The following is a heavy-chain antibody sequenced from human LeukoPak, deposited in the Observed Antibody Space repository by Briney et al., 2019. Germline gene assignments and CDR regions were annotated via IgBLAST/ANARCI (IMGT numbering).Heavy chain of an antibody. CDR3: ARAQRGGIVVVPAAFNY. CDR1: GGSISSYY. D-gene: IGHD2-2*01. CDR2: IYYSGST. Sequence: PSETLSLTCTVSGGSISSYYWSWIRQPPGKGLEWIGYIYYSGSTNYNPSLKSRVTISVDTSKNQFSLKLSSVTAADTAVYYCARAQRGGIVVVPAAFNYWGQGTLVTVSS. V-gene: IGHV4-59*01. J-gene: IGHJ4*02.